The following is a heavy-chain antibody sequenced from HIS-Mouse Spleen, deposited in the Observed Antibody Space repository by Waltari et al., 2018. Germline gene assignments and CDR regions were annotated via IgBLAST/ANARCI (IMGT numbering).Heavy chain of an antibody. CDR1: GFTFSGFD. J-gene: IGHJ4*02. Sequence: QALLLESGGGVDQPGTYLSLSGAASGFTFSGFDLPWVRQGPGQGLEWVAVISYDGSNKYYADSVKGRFTISRDNSKNTLYLQMNSLRAEDTAVYYCAKASSGWLDYWGQGTLVTVSS. CDR3: AKASSGWLDY. V-gene: IGHV3-30*18. CDR2: ISYDGSNK. D-gene: IGHD6-19*01.